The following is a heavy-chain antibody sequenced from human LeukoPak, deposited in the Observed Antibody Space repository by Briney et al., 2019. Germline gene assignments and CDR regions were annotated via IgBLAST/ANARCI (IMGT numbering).Heavy chain of an antibody. J-gene: IGHJ6*03. V-gene: IGHV3-23*01. CDR3: PNPGSYCSPPSFFSNYSYYYRDA. CDR1: GFTFSAYG. CDR2: VSGADGTT. Sequence: PGGSLRLSCTASGFTFSAYGMSWVRQSPRKGLEWVSGVSGADGTTYYADSVKGRFTISRDNSKSTLYLQMNNLRAEDTAVYYWPNPGSYCSPPSFFSNYSYYYRDAREKGPRVTV. D-gene: IGHD2-15*01.